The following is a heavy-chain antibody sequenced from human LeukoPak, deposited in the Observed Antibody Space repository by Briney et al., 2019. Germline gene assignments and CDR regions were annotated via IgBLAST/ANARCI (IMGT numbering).Heavy chain of an antibody. Sequence: SETLSLTCTVSGGSISSSSYYWGWIRQPPGKGLEWIGSIYYSGSTYYNPSLKSRVTISVDTSKNQFSLKLSSVTAADTAVYYCARNYYDSSGYTLDYWGQGTLDTVSS. D-gene: IGHD3-22*01. CDR3: ARNYYDSSGYTLDY. CDR1: GGSISSSSYY. CDR2: IYYSGST. V-gene: IGHV4-39*07. J-gene: IGHJ4*02.